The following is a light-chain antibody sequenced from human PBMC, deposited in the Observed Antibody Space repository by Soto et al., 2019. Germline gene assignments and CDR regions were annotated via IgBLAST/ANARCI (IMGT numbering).Light chain of an antibody. J-gene: IGKJ1*01. CDR2: GAS. CDR1: QSVSSN. V-gene: IGKV3-15*01. CDR3: HQYGNSPQA. Sequence: EIVMTQSPATLSVSPGNRATLSCRASQSVSSNLAWYQQKPGQAPRLLIYGASTRATGIPARFSGSGSGTEFTLTIYILEPDDFAVYYCHQYGNSPQAFGQGTKVDIK.